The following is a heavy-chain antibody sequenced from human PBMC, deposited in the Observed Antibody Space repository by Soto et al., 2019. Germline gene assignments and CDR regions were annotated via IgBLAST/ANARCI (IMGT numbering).Heavy chain of an antibody. Sequence: GGSLRLSCAASGFTFSGSAMHWVRQASGKGLEWVGRIRSKANSYATAYAASVKGRFTISRDDSKNTAYLQMNRLKTEDTAVYYCTTVYSSSLAWGQGTLVTVSS. CDR1: GFTFSGSA. V-gene: IGHV3-73*01. CDR2: IRSKANSYAT. D-gene: IGHD6-13*01. CDR3: TTVYSSSLA. J-gene: IGHJ5*02.